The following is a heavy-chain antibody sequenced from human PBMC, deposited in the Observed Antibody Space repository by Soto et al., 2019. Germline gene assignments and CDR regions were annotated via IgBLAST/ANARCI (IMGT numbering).Heavy chain of an antibody. Sequence: EVQLLESGGGLVQPGGSLRLSCAASGFTFSSYAMSWVRQAPGKGLEWVSAISGSGGSTYYADSVKGRFTISRDNSKNRLFLQMNSLIAKDTAVYYCATALGCRSSTSCRNWFDPWGQGTLVTVSS. CDR3: ATALGCRSSTSCRNWFDP. CDR2: ISGSGGST. V-gene: IGHV3-23*01. J-gene: IGHJ5*02. D-gene: IGHD2-2*01. CDR1: GFTFSSYA.